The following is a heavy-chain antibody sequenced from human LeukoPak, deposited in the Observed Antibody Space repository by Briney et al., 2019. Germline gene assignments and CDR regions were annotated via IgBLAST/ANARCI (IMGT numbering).Heavy chain of an antibody. J-gene: IGHJ4*02. CDR2: ISYDGSFV. Sequence: GGSLRLSCEASGSTLKPYGMHWARQAPGKGLEWVAVISYDGSFVNYADSVKGRFSIYRDNSKNTLYLQMNSLRDEDTAVYYCAKDFTPWAGLPRGTLDSWGQGTLITVSS. V-gene: IGHV3-30*18. D-gene: IGHD1-14*01. CDR3: AKDFTPWAGLPRGTLDS. CDR1: GSTLKPYG.